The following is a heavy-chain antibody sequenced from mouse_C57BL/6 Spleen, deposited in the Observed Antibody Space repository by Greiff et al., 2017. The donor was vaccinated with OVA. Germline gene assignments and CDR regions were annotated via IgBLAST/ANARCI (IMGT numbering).Heavy chain of an antibody. V-gene: IGHV6-6*01. CDR3: TRQLRLRAMDY. J-gene: IGHJ4*01. Sequence: EVQLVESGGGLVQPGGSMKLSCAASGFTFSDAWMDWVRQSPEKGLEWVAEIRNKANNHATYYAESVKGRFTISRDDSKSSVYLQMNSLRAEDTGIYYCTRQLRLRAMDYWGQGTSVTVSS. D-gene: IGHD3-2*02. CDR1: GFTFSDAW. CDR2: IRNKANNHAT.